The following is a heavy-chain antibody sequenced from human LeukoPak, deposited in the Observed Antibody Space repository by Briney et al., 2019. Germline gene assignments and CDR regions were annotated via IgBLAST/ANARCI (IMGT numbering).Heavy chain of an antibody. D-gene: IGHD6-19*01. Sequence: AGGSLRLSCAASGFTFSSYAMSWVRQAPGKGLEWVSAISGSGGSTYYADSVKGRFTISRDNSKNTLYLQMNGLRAEDTAVYYCAKDLLAVATSWFDPWGQGTLVTVSS. J-gene: IGHJ5*02. V-gene: IGHV3-23*01. CDR1: GFTFSSYA. CDR2: ISGSGGST. CDR3: AKDLLAVATSWFDP.